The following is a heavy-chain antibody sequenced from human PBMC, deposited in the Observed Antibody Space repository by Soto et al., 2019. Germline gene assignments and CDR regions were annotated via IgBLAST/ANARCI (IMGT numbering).Heavy chain of an antibody. D-gene: IGHD1-20*01. J-gene: IGHJ6*02. Sequence: DVQLVESGGGLVQPGRSLRLSCAASGFTFDDYAIHWVRQAPGKGLEWVSGISWNTGSIGYADSVKGRFTISSDNAKNSLYLQMNSLRAEDTALYYCAKDTLTGTTFGMDVWGQGTTVTVSS. CDR3: AKDTLTGTTFGMDV. V-gene: IGHV3-9*01. CDR1: GFTFDDYA. CDR2: ISWNTGSI.